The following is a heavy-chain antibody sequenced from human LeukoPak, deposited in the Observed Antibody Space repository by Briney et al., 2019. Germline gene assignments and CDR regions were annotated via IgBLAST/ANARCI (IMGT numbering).Heavy chain of an antibody. CDR3: ARDPYQDAFDI. Sequence: KSSETLSLTCTVSGGSISSYYWSWIRQPAGKGLEWIGRFYISGSTNYNPSLKSRVTMSVDTSKNQFSRKLSSVTAADTAVYYCARDPYQDAFDIWGQGTLVTVSS. J-gene: IGHJ3*02. V-gene: IGHV4-4*07. CDR2: FYISGST. D-gene: IGHD2-2*01. CDR1: GGSISSYY.